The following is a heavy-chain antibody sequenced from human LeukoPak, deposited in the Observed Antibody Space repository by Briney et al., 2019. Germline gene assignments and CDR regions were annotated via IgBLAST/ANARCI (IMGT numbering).Heavy chain of an antibody. V-gene: IGHV3-21*04. CDR3: AKPTFGGVIVAHFDY. Sequence: PGGSLRLSCAASGFTFSSYSMNWVRQAPGKGLEWVSSISSSSSYIYYADSVKGRFTISRDNAKNSLYLQMNSLRAEDTALYYCAKPTFGGVIVAHFDYWGQGTLVTVSS. J-gene: IGHJ4*02. CDR2: ISSSSSYI. CDR1: GFTFSSYS. D-gene: IGHD3-16*02.